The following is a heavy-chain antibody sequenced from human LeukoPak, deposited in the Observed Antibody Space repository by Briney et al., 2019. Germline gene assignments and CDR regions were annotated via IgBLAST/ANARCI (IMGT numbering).Heavy chain of an antibody. J-gene: IGHJ4*02. CDR2: ISGSGGST. CDR1: GFTFSSYA. V-gene: IGHV3-23*01. CDR3: AKTTTVVTPFDRSDY. Sequence: GGSLRLSCAASGFTFSSYAMSWVRQAPGKGLEWVSAISGSGGSTYYADSVKGRFTISRENSKNTLYLQMNSLRAEDTAVYYCAKTTTVVTPFDRSDYWGQGTLVTVSS. D-gene: IGHD4-23*01.